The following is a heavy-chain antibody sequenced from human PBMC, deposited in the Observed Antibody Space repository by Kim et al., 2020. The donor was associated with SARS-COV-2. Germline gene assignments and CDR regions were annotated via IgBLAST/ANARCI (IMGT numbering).Heavy chain of an antibody. J-gene: IGHJ4*02. CDR3: ARDSGYIDF. CDR2: RT. V-gene: IGHV4-4*06. D-gene: IGHD6-19*01. Sequence: RTNYTPSLKSRVTLSVDTSNNHFSLNLYSVTAADTAVYFCARDSGYIDFWGQGTLVTVSS.